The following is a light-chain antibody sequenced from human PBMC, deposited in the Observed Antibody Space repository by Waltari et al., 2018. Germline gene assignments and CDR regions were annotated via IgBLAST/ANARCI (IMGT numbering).Light chain of an antibody. CDR2: WAS. CDR3: QQYYSRRT. Sequence: DIVMTQSPDSLDVSMGERVPLNCKSSQSLLYNSNDKNYLAWYQPKPGQPPKLPFYWASTRHSGVPDRFSGSGSATDFTLTISSLQAEDVAVYYCQQYYSRRTFGQGTRVEIK. J-gene: IGKJ1*01. CDR1: QSLLYNSNDKNY. V-gene: IGKV4-1*01.